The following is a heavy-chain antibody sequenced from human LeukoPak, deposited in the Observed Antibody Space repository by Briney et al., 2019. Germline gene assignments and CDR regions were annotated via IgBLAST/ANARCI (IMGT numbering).Heavy chain of an antibody. CDR2: ISSSSSTI. J-gene: IGHJ5*02. CDR3: ARDGSRGYWFDP. CDR1: GFTFSSYS. V-gene: IGHV3-48*01. Sequence: PGGSLRLSCAASGFTFSSYSMNWVRQAPGKGLEWVSYISSSSSTIHYADSVKGRFTISRDSAKNSLYLQMNSLRAEDTAVYYCARDGSRGYWFDPWGQGTLVTASS. D-gene: IGHD3-10*01.